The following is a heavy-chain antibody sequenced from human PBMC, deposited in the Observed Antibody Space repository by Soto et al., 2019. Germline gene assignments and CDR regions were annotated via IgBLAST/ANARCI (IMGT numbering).Heavy chain of an antibody. CDR1: GFTFSSYA. D-gene: IGHD5-12*01. V-gene: IGHV3-23*01. Sequence: EVQLLESGGGLVQPGGSLRLSCAASGFTFSSYAMSWVRQAPGKGLEWVSAISGSGGSTYYADSVKGRFTISRDNSKNTLNLQMNSLGAEDTAVYYCAKGSGEVSGYDYLSADYWGQGTLVTVSS. J-gene: IGHJ4*02. CDR3: AKGSGEVSGYDYLSADY. CDR2: ISGSGGST.